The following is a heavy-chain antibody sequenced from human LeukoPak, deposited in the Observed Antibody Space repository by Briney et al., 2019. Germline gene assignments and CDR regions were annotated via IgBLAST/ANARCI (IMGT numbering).Heavy chain of an antibody. J-gene: IGHJ5*02. CDR3: ARVRRPYSSSWYRVNWFDP. D-gene: IGHD6-13*01. CDR2: IYSGGST. CDR1: GFTVSSNY. Sequence: GGSLRLSCAASGFTVSSNYMSWVRQAPGKGLEWVSVIYSGGSTYYADSVKGRFTISRDNSKNTLYLQMNSLSAEDTAVYYCARVRRPYSSSWYRVNWFDPWGQGTLVTVSS. V-gene: IGHV3-53*01.